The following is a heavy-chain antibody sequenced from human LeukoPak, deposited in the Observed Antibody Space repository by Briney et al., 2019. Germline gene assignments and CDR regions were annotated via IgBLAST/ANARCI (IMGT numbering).Heavy chain of an antibody. J-gene: IGHJ4*02. CDR1: GYTFSTYG. V-gene: IGHV1-18*01. CDR3: ARDGLTTVTTPIDY. CDR2: ISGNNGNT. D-gene: IGHD4-17*01. Sequence: ALVKVSCKSSGYTFSTYGISWVRQAPGQGLGWMGWISGNNGNTNYAQNFQGRVTMTTDTSTSTAYIELRSLRSDDTAVYYCARDGLTTVTTPIDYWGQGTLVTVSS.